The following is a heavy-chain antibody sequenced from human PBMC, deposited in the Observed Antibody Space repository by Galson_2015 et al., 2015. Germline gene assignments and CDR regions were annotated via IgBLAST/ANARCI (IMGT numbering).Heavy chain of an antibody. V-gene: IGHV1-3*01. CDR1: GYTFTSYA. CDR2: INAGNGNT. Sequence: SVKVSCKASGYTFTSYAMHWVRQAPGQRLEWMGWINAGNGNTKYSQKFQGRVTITRDTSASTAYMELSSLRSEDTAVYYCASHTLPAAAGTLVDYWGQGTLVTVSS. CDR3: ASHTLPAAAGTLVDY. J-gene: IGHJ4*02. D-gene: IGHD6-13*01.